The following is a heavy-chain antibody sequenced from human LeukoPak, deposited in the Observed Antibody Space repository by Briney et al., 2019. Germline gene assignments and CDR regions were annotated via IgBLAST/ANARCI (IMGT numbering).Heavy chain of an antibody. V-gene: IGHV4-39*07. CDR3: ARDPFLNWFDP. J-gene: IGHJ5*02. CDR1: GGSISSSRYY. Sequence: PSETLSLTCTVSGGSISSSRYYWAWIRQPPGKVLEWIGTIYYGGSTYYNPSLKSRVTLSVDTSKNQFSLKLSSVTAADTALYYCARDPFLNWFDPWGQGTLLTVSS. D-gene: IGHD2/OR15-2a*01. CDR2: IYYGGST.